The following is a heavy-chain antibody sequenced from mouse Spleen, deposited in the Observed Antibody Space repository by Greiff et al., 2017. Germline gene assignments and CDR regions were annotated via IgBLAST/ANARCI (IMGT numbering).Heavy chain of an antibody. J-gene: IGHJ2*01. CDR2: ISYDGSN. CDR1: GYSITSGYY. Sequence: EVKLMESGPGLVKPSQSLSLTCSVPGYSITSGYYWNWIRQFPGNKLEWMGYISYDGSNNYNPSLKNRISITRDTSKNQFFLKLNSVTTEDTATYYCARDVVYYFDYWGQGTTLTVSS. CDR3: ARDVVYYFDY. V-gene: IGHV3-6*01.